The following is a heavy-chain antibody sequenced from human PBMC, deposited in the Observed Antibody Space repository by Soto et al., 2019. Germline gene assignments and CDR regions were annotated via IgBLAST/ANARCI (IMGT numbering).Heavy chain of an antibody. D-gene: IGHD5-18*01. V-gene: IGHV6-1*01. J-gene: IGHJ4*02. Sequence: PSQTLSLTCAISGDSVSSNSVGWHWIRQSPSRGLEWLGKTHYGSKWSNDYAVSVKSRITIKPDTSKNQFSLQLNSVTPEDTAVYFCARGYRYAYDYWSQGTLVTVSS. CDR1: GDSVSSNSVG. CDR2: THYGSKWSN. CDR3: ARGYRYAYDY.